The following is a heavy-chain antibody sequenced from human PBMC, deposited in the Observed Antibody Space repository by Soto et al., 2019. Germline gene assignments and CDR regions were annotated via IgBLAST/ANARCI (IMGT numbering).Heavy chain of an antibody. CDR3: AKGLRRLLRTQYYYGLDV. J-gene: IGHJ6*02. D-gene: IGHD3-10*01. Sequence: GGSLRLSCAASGFTFSPYAMSWVRQAPGKGLEWVSSISGSGGSTHYADSVKGRFTVSRDNSKSALSLQMSSLREEDTATYYCAKGLRRLLRTQYYYGLDVWGRGTTVTVSS. CDR2: ISGSGGST. V-gene: IGHV3-23*01. CDR1: GFTFSPYA.